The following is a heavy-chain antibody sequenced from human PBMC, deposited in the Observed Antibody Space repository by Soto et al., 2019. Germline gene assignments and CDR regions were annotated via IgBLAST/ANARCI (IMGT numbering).Heavy chain of an antibody. V-gene: IGHV3-30*18. D-gene: IGHD3-9*01. CDR3: SKVDGFLASYPFFDY. CDR2: MSYDGSLK. J-gene: IGHJ4*02. CDR1: GFNFTNYD. Sequence: QVQLLESGGGVVQPGRSLRLSCAVSGFNFTNYDMHWVRQAPGKGLEWVAVMSYDGSLKYYADSVKGRFTISRDTSKNTLYLQMNNLRAEDTAVYYCSKVDGFLASYPFFDYWGQGTLVTVSS.